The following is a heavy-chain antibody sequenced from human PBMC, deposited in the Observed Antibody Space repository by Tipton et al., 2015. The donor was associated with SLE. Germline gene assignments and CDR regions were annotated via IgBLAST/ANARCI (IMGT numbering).Heavy chain of an antibody. CDR1: GGSFSGYY. D-gene: IGHD6-19*01. CDR3: ARGGLGRGSGWSGAFAP. V-gene: IGHV4-34*01. J-gene: IGHJ5*02. Sequence: TLSLTCAVYGGSFSGYYWSCIRQPPGKGLEWIGEINHSGSTNYNPSLKSRVTISLDTSKNQFSLKLSSVTAADTAVYYCARGGLGRGSGWSGAFAPWGQGTLVTVSS. CDR2: INHSGST.